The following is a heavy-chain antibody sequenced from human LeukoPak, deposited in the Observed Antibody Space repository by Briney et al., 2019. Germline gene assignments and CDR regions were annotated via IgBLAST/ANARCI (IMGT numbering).Heavy chain of an antibody. CDR1: GYTLTELS. V-gene: IGHV1-24*01. D-gene: IGHD2-2*01. CDR2: FDPGDGET. CDR3: ATLGYCSSTSCYGGGAFDI. Sequence: ASVKVSCKVSGYTLTELSMHWVRQAPGKGLEWMGGFDPGDGETIYAQKFQGRVTMTEDTSTDTAYMELSSLRSEDTAVYYCATLGYCSSTSCYGGGAFDIWGQGTMVTVSS. J-gene: IGHJ3*02.